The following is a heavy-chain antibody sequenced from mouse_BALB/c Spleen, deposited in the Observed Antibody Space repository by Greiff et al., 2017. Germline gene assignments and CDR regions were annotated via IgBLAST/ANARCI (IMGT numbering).Heavy chain of an antibody. CDR3: ARQSSPMDY. Sequence: DVMLVESGGDLVKPGGSLKLSCAASGFTFSSYGMSWVRQTPDKRLEWVATISSGGSYTYYPDSVKGRFTISRDNAKNTLYLQMSSLKSEDTAMYYCARQSSPMDYWGQGTSVTVSS. CDR2: ISSGGSYT. D-gene: IGHD1-3*01. CDR1: GFTFSSYG. V-gene: IGHV5-6*02. J-gene: IGHJ4*01.